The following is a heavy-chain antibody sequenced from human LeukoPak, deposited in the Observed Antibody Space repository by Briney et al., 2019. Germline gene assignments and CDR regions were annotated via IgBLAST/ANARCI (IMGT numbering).Heavy chain of an antibody. J-gene: IGHJ5*02. D-gene: IGHD6-19*01. CDR3: AKEGSGWYLPGWFDP. Sequence: GGSLRLSCAASGFTFSSYAMSWVRQAPGKGLDWVAAISGSGGSTYYADSVKGRFTISRDNSKNTLYLQMNSLRAEDTAVYYCAKEGSGWYLPGWFDPWGQGTLVTVSS. CDR1: GFTFSSYA. CDR2: ISGSGGST. V-gene: IGHV3-23*01.